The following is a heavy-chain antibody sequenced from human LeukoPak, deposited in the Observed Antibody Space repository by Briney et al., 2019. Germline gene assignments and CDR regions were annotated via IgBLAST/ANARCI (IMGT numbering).Heavy chain of an antibody. CDR1: GGSISGDY. J-gene: IGHJ4*02. V-gene: IGHV4-59*08. D-gene: IGHD3-9*01. Sequence: SETLSLTCTVSGGSISGDYWSWIRQPPGKGLEWIGYIYYSGSTNYNPSLKSRVTISVDTSKNQFSLKLSSVTAADTAVYYCARSTGYYDILTGLIAPFDYWGQGTLVTVSS. CDR2: IYYSGST. CDR3: ARSTGYYDILTGLIAPFDY.